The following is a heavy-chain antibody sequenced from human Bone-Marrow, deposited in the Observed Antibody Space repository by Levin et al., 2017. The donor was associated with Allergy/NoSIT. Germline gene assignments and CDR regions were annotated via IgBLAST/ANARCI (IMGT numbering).Heavy chain of an antibody. Sequence: GGSLRLSCEGSGYSFSADWIAWVRQVPGKGLEWMGIIYPADSDTRYSPSFQGQVTISADKSKRTVYLHWSSLKASDSGRYFCARTSYRGFCAGDGCRNWFDPWGQGTLVTVSS. V-gene: IGHV5-51*01. CDR2: IYPADSDT. CDR3: ARTSYRGFCAGDGCRNWFDP. CDR1: GYSFSADW. D-gene: IGHD2-8*02. J-gene: IGHJ5*02.